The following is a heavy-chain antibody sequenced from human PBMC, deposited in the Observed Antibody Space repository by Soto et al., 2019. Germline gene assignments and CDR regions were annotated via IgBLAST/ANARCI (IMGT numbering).Heavy chain of an antibody. Sequence: PSETLSLTCSVSGGTINSGDYFWSWIRQPPGKGLEWIGSIFYTGSTYYSPSLKSRASMSMDTSKNLFSLRLRSLTAADTAVYFCARSMYSTSAQLYYGMDVWGQGTTVTVSS. CDR3: ARSMYSTSAQLYYGMDV. CDR1: GGTINSGDYF. V-gene: IGHV4-30-4*01. J-gene: IGHJ6*02. CDR2: IFYTGST. D-gene: IGHD6-6*01.